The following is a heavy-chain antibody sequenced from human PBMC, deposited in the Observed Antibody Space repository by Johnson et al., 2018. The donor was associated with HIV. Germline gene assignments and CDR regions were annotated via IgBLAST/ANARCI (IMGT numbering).Heavy chain of an antibody. J-gene: IGHJ3*02. CDR3: AKVSMTTVVFDAFDI. CDR2: IAYDGSNK. V-gene: IGHV3-30*18. Sequence: QVQLVESGGGVVQPGRSLRLSCAASGFTFSSYGMHWVRQAPGKGLEWVAVIAYDGSNKYYADSVKGRFTISRDNSKNTLYLQMNSLRTEDTAVYYCAKVSMTTVVFDAFDILGQGTMVTVSS. D-gene: IGHD4-23*01. CDR1: GFTFSSYG.